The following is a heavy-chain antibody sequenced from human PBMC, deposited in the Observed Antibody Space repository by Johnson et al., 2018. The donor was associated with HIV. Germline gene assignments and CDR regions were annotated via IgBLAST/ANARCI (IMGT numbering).Heavy chain of an antibody. CDR1: GFTFSSYA. J-gene: IGHJ3*02. CDR3: ARVPNDAFDI. V-gene: IGHV3-30*04. Sequence: QVLLVESGGGVVRPGGSLRLSCAASGFTFSSYAMHWVRQTPGKGLEWVAVISYDGNNKYYADSVKGRFIISRDNSKNTLYLQMNSLRAEDTAVYYCARVPNDAFDIWGQGTMVTVSS. CDR2: ISYDGNNK.